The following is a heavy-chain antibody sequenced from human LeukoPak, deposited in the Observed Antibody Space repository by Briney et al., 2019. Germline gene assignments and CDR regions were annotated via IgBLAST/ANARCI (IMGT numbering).Heavy chain of an antibody. CDR3: TRQGRWALFY. Sequence: SETLSLTCTVSGGSISSSSYYWSWIRQPPGKGLEWIGEINHSGSTNYNPSLKSRVTISVDTSKNQFSLKLSSVTAADTAVYYCTRQGRWALFYWGQGTLVTVSS. CDR1: GGSISSSSYY. J-gene: IGHJ4*02. CDR2: INHSGST. D-gene: IGHD1-26*01. V-gene: IGHV4-39*01.